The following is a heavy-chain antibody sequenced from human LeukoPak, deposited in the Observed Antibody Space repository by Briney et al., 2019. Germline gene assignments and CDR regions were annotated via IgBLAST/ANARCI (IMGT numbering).Heavy chain of an antibody. CDR3: ARGSQSGWYYY. CDR2: IYYSGST. CDR1: GGSISSSSYY. J-gene: IGHJ4*02. D-gene: IGHD6-19*01. Sequence: PSETLSLTCTVSGGSISSSSYYWGWIRQPPGKGLEWIGSIYYSGSTYYNPSLKSRVTISVDTSKNQFSLKLSSVTAADTAVYYCARGSQSGWYYYWGQGTLVTVSS. V-gene: IGHV4-39*07.